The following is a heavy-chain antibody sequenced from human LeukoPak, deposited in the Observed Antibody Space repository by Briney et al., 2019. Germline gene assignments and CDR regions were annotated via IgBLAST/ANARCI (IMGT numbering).Heavy chain of an antibody. Sequence: GASVKVSCKVAGGTINNFAISWVWQAPGQGLEWMGGLSPVLATYAQKFQGRVTITADESTDTVYMELGSLTSEDTATYFCARDREISARPGGWFDPWGQGTLVTVSS. CDR1: GGTINNFA. V-gene: IGHV1-69*13. D-gene: IGHD6-6*01. CDR3: ARDREISARPGGWFDP. J-gene: IGHJ5*02. CDR2: LSPVLA.